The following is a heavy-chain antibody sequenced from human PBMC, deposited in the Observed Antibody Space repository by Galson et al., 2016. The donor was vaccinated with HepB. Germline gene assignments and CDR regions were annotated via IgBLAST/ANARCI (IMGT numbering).Heavy chain of an antibody. CDR2: ISSGSSYI. CDR3: ARVREQQLLDAFDI. V-gene: IGHV3-21*01. J-gene: IGHJ3*02. Sequence: LRLSCATSGFTFTRYNMNWVRQAPGQGLEWVSSISSGSSYIYYADSVKGRFTISRDNVKKSLYLQMNSLRPEDTAVYYCARVREQQLLDAFDIWGQGTMVTVSS. CDR1: GFTFTRYN. D-gene: IGHD6-13*01.